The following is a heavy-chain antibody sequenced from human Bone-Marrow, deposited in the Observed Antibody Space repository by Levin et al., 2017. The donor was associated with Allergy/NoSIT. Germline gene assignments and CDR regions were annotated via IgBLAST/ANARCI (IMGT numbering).Heavy chain of an antibody. Sequence: GGSLKLSCAASGFTFAKYAVTWVRQAPGKGLDWVSTISGSGSGTYYADSVRGRFTISRDNSKNTVYLQMNSLRVEDTALYYCAKDRSGSRSKGDLDYWGQGTLVTVSS. CDR1: GFTFAKYA. CDR3: AKDRSGSRSKGDLDY. V-gene: IGHV3-23*01. CDR2: ISGSGSGT. D-gene: IGHD3-3*01. J-gene: IGHJ4*02.